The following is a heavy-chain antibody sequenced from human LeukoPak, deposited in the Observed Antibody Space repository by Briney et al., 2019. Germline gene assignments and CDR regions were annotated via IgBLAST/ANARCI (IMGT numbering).Heavy chain of an antibody. CDR2: IYHSGST. Sequence: SETLSLTCTVSGYSISSGYYWGWIRQPPGKGLEWIGSIYHSGSTYYNPSLKSRVTISVDTSKNQFSLKLSSVTAADTAVYYCARDCTNGVSTDDDAFDIWGQGTMVTVSS. CDR1: GYSISSGYY. D-gene: IGHD2-8*01. CDR3: ARDCTNGVSTDDDAFDI. V-gene: IGHV4-38-2*02. J-gene: IGHJ3*02.